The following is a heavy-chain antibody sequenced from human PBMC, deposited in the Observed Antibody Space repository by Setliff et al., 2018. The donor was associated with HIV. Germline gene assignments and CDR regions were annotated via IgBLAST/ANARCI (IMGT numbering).Heavy chain of an antibody. CDR1: GFTFSTYW. D-gene: IGHD2-2*01. J-gene: IGHJ4*02. V-gene: IGHV3-74*01. Sequence: PGGSLRLSCAASGFTFSTYWMHWVRQTPGKGLVWVSRISSDGSVTNYADSVKGRFTISRDNSKNTLFLQMNSLRSEDTAVYYCAKEDQRVTSVDYWGQGTPVTVSS. CDR3: AKEDQRVTSVDY. CDR2: ISSDGSVT.